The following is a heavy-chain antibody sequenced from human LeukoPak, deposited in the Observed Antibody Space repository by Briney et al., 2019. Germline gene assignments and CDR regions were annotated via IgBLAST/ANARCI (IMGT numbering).Heavy chain of an antibody. CDR3: ARQLEVGATISYYGMDV. Sequence: GESLKISCKGSGYSFTSYWIGWVRQMPGKGLGWTGIIYPGDSDTRYSPSFQGQVTISADKSISTAYLQWSSLKASDTAMYYCARQLEVGATISYYGMDVWGQGTTVTVSS. CDR2: IYPGDSDT. J-gene: IGHJ6*02. CDR1: GYSFTSYW. V-gene: IGHV5-51*01. D-gene: IGHD1-26*01.